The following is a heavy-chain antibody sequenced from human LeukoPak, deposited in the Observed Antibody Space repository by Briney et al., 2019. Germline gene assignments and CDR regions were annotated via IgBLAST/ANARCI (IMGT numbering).Heavy chain of an antibody. CDR3: ARVSGTYYYWFDP. J-gene: IGHJ5*02. CDR1: GYTFSSCA. D-gene: IGHD1-26*01. CDR2: ISAYSGST. V-gene: IGHV1-18*01. Sequence: GASVKVSCKASGYTFSSCAINWVRQAPGQGLEWMGWISAYSGSTNYAQKLQGRVTMTKDTSTSTAYMELRSLRSDDTAVYYCARVSGTYYYWFDPWGQGTLVTVSS.